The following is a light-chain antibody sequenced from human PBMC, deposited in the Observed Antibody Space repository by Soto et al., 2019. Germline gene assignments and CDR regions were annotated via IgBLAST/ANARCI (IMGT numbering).Light chain of an antibody. CDR3: QQYNSWPLT. J-gene: IGKJ4*01. CDR1: QSVSSSY. V-gene: IGKV3-20*01. CDR2: GAS. Sequence: EIVLTQSPGTLSLSPGERATLSCRASQSVSSSYLAWYQQKPGQAPRLLIYGASSRATGIPDRFSGSGSGTDFTLTISRLEPEDFAVYDCQQYNSWPLTVGGGTKGDIK.